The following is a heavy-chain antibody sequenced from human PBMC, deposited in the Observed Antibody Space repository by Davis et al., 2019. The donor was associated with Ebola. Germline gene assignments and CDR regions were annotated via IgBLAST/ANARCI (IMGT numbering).Heavy chain of an antibody. Sequence: GESLKISCTASGFTFGDYAMSWVRQAPGKGLEWVSAIAGSGGSTYYADSVKGRFTISRDNSKNTLYLQMNSLRAEDTAVYYCARGGPYSSSWRGPKGWFDPWGQGTLVTVSS. D-gene: IGHD6-13*01. V-gene: IGHV3-23*01. CDR3: ARGGPYSSSWRGPKGWFDP. CDR1: GFTFGDYA. CDR2: IAGSGGST. J-gene: IGHJ5*02.